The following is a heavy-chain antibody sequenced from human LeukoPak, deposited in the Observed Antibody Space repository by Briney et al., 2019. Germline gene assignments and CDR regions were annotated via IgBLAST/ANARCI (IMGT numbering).Heavy chain of an antibody. J-gene: IGHJ4*02. CDR2: LYSDGTT. D-gene: IGHD3-22*01. CDR1: GGSISGYY. CDR3: ARGSSGYTKRYYFDY. V-gene: IGHV4-4*07. Sequence: SETLSLTCTASGGSISGYYWSWVRQPADKGLEWIGRLYSDGTTYYNPSLKSRVTMSIDTSKNQFPLRMRSVTAAETAVYYCARGSSGYTKRYYFDYWGQGALVTVSS.